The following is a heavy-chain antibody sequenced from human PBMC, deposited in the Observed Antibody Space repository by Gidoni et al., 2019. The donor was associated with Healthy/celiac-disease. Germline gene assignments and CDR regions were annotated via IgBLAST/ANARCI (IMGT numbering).Heavy chain of an antibody. V-gene: IGHV4-31*03. Sequence: QVQLQESGPGLVKPSQTLSLTCTVSGGSISRGGYYWSWIRQHPGKGLEWIGYIYYSGSTYYNPSLKSRVTISVDTSKNQFSLKLSSVTAADTAVYYCARSKGDSSGYYYRGDNWFDPWGQGTLVTVSS. CDR2: IYYSGST. CDR1: GGSISRGGYY. CDR3: ARSKGDSSGYYYRGDNWFDP. J-gene: IGHJ5*02. D-gene: IGHD3-22*01.